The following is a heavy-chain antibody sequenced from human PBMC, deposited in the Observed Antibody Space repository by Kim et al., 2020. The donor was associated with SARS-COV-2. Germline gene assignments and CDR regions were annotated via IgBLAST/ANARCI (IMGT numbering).Heavy chain of an antibody. CDR3: ARVIARYSSSSYYFDY. CDR1: GGSISSYY. J-gene: IGHJ4*02. V-gene: IGHV4-59*13. CDR2: IYYSGST. Sequence: SETLSLTCTVSGGSISSYYWSWIRQPPGKGLEWIGYIYYSGSTNYNPSLKSRVTISVDTSKNQFSLKLSSVTAADTAVYYCARVIARYSSSSYYFDYWGQGTLVTVSS. D-gene: IGHD6-6*01.